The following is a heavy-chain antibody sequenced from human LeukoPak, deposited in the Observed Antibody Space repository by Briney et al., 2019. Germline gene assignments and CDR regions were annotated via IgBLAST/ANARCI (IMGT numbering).Heavy chain of an antibody. D-gene: IGHD6-13*01. V-gene: IGHV4-61*02. J-gene: IGHJ6*03. CDR3: ARDLGDSSSWYYKDYYYMDV. CDR2: IYTSGST. CDR1: GGSISSGSYY. Sequence: TLSLTCTVSGGSISSGSYYWSWIRQPAGNGLEWIGRIYTSGSTNYNPSLKSRVTISVDTSKNQFSLKLSSVTAADTAVYYCARDLGDSSSWYYKDYYYMDVWGKGTTVTVSS.